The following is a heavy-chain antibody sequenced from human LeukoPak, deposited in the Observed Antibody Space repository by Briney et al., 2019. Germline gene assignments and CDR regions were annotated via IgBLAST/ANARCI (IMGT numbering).Heavy chain of an antibody. CDR3: AASTVGLIDY. CDR1: GFTVSNNY. CDR2: IYSGGST. V-gene: IGHV3-53*01. Sequence: GGSLRPSCAASGFTVSNNYMSWVRQAPGKGLEWVSVIYSGGSTYYADSVKGRFTISRDNSKNTLYLQMNSLRAEDTAVYYCAASTVGLIDYWGQGTLVTVSS. D-gene: IGHD2-2*01. J-gene: IGHJ4*02.